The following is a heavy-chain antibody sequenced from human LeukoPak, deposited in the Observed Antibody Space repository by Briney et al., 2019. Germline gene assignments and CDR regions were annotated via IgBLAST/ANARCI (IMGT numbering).Heavy chain of an antibody. CDR2: IYYSGST. CDR3: ARDWSPYSGYDY. J-gene: IGHJ4*02. V-gene: IGHV4-59*01. CDR1: GGSISSYY. D-gene: IGHD5-12*01. Sequence: PSETLSLTCTVSGGSISSYYWSWIRQPPGKGLEWIGYIYYSGSTNYNPSLKSRVTISVDTSKNQFSLKLSSVTAADTAVYHCARDWSPYSGYDYWGQGTLVTVSS.